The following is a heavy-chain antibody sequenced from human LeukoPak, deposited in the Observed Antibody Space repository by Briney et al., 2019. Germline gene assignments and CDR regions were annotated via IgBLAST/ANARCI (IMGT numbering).Heavy chain of an antibody. D-gene: IGHD3-10*01. Sequence: PSETLSLTCTVSGYSISSGYYWGWIRQPPGKGLEWIGSIYHSGSTYYNPSLKSRVTISVDTSKNQFSLKLSSVTAADTAVYYCARLLLWFGELLSPFDYWGQGTLVTVSS. CDR1: GYSISSGYY. CDR3: ARLLLWFGELLSPFDY. J-gene: IGHJ4*02. V-gene: IGHV4-38-2*02. CDR2: IYHSGST.